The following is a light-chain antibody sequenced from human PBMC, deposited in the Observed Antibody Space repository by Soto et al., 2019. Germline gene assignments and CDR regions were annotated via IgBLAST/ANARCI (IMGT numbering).Light chain of an antibody. V-gene: IGKV3-20*01. CDR2: GTA. J-gene: IGKJ1*01. CDR3: QQYGVTPRT. CDR1: QNVNSRY. Sequence: EIVLTPAPGTLSFSPGERATLSCRASQNVNSRYLAWYQQKPGQAPRLLIYGTASRAPGIPDRFSGGGSGTDFTLTISRLEPEHFAVYYCQQYGVTPRTFGQGTKVDIK.